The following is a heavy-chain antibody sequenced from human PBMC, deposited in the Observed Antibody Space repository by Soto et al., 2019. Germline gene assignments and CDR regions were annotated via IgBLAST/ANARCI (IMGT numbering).Heavy chain of an antibody. CDR2: IKQDGSEK. CDR3: ARDEYCSSTSCYGVPFFDY. Sequence: EVQLVESGGGLVQPGGSLRLSCAASGFTFSSYWMSWVRQAPGKGLEWVANIKQDGSEKYYVDSVKGRFTISRDNAKNSLYLQMNSLRAEDTAVYYCARDEYCSSTSCYGVPFFDYWGQGTLVTVSS. CDR1: GFTFSSYW. V-gene: IGHV3-7*03. J-gene: IGHJ4*02. D-gene: IGHD2-2*01.